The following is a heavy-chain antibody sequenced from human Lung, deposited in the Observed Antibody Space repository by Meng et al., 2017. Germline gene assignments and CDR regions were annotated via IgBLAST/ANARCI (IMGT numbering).Heavy chain of an antibody. CDR2: IYHSGST. V-gene: IGHV4-38-2*02. CDR1: GYSISSGYY. CDR3: AIVTTSPYYYYGMPV. Sequence: SETLSLTCTVSGYSISSGYYWGWIRQPPGKGLEWIGSIYHSGSTNYNPSLKSRVTISVDTSKNQFSLKLSSVTAADTAVYYCAIVTTSPYYYYGMPVWGQGTTVIVSS. D-gene: IGHD4-17*01. J-gene: IGHJ6*02.